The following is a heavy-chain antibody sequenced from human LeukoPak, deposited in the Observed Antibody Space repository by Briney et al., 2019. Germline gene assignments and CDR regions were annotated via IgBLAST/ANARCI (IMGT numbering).Heavy chain of an antibody. Sequence: GGSLRLSCAASGFTFSSFAMTWVRQAPGKGPEWVANVNKDGSEKYYVDSVKGRFTISRDTAKNSLYLQMNNLRAEDTALYYCARNNDMDVWGQGTTVIVSS. V-gene: IGHV3-7*03. J-gene: IGHJ6*02. D-gene: IGHD1/OR15-1a*01. CDR2: VNKDGSEK. CDR1: GFTFSSFA. CDR3: ARNNDMDV.